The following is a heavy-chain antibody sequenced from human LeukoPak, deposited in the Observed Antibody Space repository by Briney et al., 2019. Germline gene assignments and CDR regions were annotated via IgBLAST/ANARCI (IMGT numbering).Heavy chain of an antibody. CDR3: ARAAPVADDY. CDR1: GLAFSAYK. J-gene: IGHJ4*02. V-gene: IGHV3-74*01. Sequence: GGSLRLSCAASGLAFSAYKMHWVRQAPRKGLVWVSRISTDGYTTDYADFVQGRFTASRDNTKNTLYLQMNSLRAEDTAVYYCARAAPVADDYWGQGTLVTVSS. D-gene: IGHD4-23*01. CDR2: ISTDGYTT.